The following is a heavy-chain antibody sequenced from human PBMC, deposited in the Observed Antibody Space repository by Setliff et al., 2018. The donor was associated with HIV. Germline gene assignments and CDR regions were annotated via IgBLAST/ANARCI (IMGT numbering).Heavy chain of an antibody. J-gene: IGHJ4*02. CDR2: INPSGGST. Sequence: ASVKVSCKASGYTSINYAMNWVRQAPGQGLEWMGIINPSGGSTSYAQKFQGRVTITTDESTSTAYMELSSLRSEDTAVYYCASGSGYCKNGNCYIGVHKNPDKYYFDYWGQGTLVTVSS. V-gene: IGHV1-46*01. CDR3: ASGSGYCKNGNCYIGVHKNPDKYYFDY. D-gene: IGHD2-8*01. CDR1: GYTSINYA.